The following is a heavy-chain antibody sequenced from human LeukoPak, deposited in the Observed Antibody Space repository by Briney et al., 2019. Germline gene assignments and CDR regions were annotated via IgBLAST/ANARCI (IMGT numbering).Heavy chain of an antibody. CDR2: INHSGST. CDR1: GGSFSGYY. CDR3: ARPYSSSWSINVDAFDI. J-gene: IGHJ3*02. D-gene: IGHD6-13*01. Sequence: PSETLSLTCAVYGGSFSGYYWSWIRQPPGKGLEWIGEINHSGSTNYNPSLKSRVTISVDTSKNQFSLKLSSVTAADTAVYYCARPYSSSWSINVDAFDIWGQGTMVTVSS. V-gene: IGHV4-34*01.